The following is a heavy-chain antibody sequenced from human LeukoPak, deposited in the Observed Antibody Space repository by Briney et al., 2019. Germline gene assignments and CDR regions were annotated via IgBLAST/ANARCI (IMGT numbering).Heavy chain of an antibody. CDR1: GGSISSGDYY. CDR2: MYYSGST. CDR3: ARPYYYDSRIDP. D-gene: IGHD3-22*01. J-gene: IGHJ5*02. Sequence: PSQTLSLTCTVSGGSISSGDYYWSWIRQPPGKGLEWIAYMYYSGSTYYNPSLKSQVTMSADTSKNQLSLKLSSVTAAHTAVYYCARPYYYDSRIDPWGQGTLVTVSS. V-gene: IGHV4-30-4*01.